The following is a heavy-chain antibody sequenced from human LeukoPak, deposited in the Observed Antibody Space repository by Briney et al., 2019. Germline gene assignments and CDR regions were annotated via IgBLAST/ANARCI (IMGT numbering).Heavy chain of an antibody. CDR1: GGSISSGSYY. CDR3: AREPIVGATSGIDY. D-gene: IGHD1-26*01. Sequence: SETLSLTCTVSGGSISSGSYYWSWIRQPAGKGLEWIGRIYTSGYTKYNPSLKSRVTISIYTSKNQFSLKLSSVTAADTAVYYCAREPIVGATSGIDYWGQGTLVTVSS. CDR2: IYTSGYT. V-gene: IGHV4-61*02. J-gene: IGHJ4*02.